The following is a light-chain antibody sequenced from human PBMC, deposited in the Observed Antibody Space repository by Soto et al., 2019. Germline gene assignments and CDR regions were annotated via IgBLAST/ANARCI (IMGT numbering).Light chain of an antibody. J-gene: IGKJ2*01. CDR3: QQRSNWPPYT. Sequence: EIVLTQSPATLSLSPGERATLSCRASQSVSSYLAWYQQKPGQAPTLLIYDASNRATGIPARFSGSGSGIDFTLTISSVEPDDFAVYYCQQRSNWPPYTFGQGTKMEIK. CDR1: QSVSSY. V-gene: IGKV3-11*01. CDR2: DAS.